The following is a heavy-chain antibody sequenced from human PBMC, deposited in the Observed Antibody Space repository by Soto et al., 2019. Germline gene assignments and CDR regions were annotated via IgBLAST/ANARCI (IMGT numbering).Heavy chain of an antibody. Sequence: EVQLVESGGGVVRPGGSLRLSCAASGFTFDDHGMTWVRQAPGKGLEWVSGITWNGATTGYADSVKGRFTISRDNAKNSLYLQMNSLRVEDTALYSCATDGGVVVAVDAFDVWGQGTMVTVSS. V-gene: IGHV3-20*04. CDR3: ATDGGVVVAVDAFDV. CDR1: GFTFDDHG. J-gene: IGHJ3*01. D-gene: IGHD6-19*01. CDR2: ITWNGATT.